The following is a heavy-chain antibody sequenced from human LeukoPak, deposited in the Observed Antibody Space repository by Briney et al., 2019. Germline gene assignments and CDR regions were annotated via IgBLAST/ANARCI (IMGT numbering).Heavy chain of an antibody. CDR1: GFTFSSYA. CDR2: ISGSGGST. Sequence: QPGGSLRLSCAASGFTFSSYAMSGVRQAPGKGLEWVSAISGSGGSTYYADSVKGRFTISRDNSKNTLYLQMNSLRAEDTAVYYCAKEPYDSSGYEYYFDYWGQGTLVTVSS. D-gene: IGHD3-22*01. J-gene: IGHJ4*02. CDR3: AKEPYDSSGYEYYFDY. V-gene: IGHV3-23*01.